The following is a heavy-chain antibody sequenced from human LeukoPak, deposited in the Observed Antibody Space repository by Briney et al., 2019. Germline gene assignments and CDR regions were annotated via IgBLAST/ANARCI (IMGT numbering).Heavy chain of an antibody. CDR3: ARDGTPNYSSGWVYMDV. Sequence: PGGSLRLSCVASGFTFSSYEMNWVRQAPGKGLEWLSYIGSSDSTTHYADLVKGRFTISRDNAKNSLYLQMNSLRAEDTAVYYCARDGTPNYSSGWVYMDVWGEGTTVTISS. V-gene: IGHV3-48*03. CDR2: IGSSDSTT. D-gene: IGHD6-25*01. CDR1: GFTFSSYE. J-gene: IGHJ6*03.